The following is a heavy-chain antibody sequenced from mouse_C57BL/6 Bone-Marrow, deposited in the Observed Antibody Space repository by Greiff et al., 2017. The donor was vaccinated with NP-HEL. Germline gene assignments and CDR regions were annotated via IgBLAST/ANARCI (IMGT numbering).Heavy chain of an antibody. CDR1: GFTFTDYY. CDR3: ARSAYYSNPAWFAY. J-gene: IGHJ3*01. Sequence: EVMLVESGGGLVQPGGSLSLSCAASGFTFTDYYMSWVRQPPGKALEWLGFIRNKANGYTKEYSAAVKGRFTISRDNSQSILYLQMNALRAEDSATYYCARSAYYSNPAWFAYWGQGTLVTVSA. V-gene: IGHV7-3*01. D-gene: IGHD2-5*01. CDR2: IRNKANGYTK.